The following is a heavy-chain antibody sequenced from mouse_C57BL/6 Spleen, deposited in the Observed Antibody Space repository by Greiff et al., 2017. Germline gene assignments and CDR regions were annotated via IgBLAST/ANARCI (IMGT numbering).Heavy chain of an antibody. Sequence: QVQLQQPGAELVRPGSSVKLSCKASGYTFTSYWMHWVKQRPIQGLEWIGNIDPSDSETHYNQKFKDKATLTVDKSASTSYMQLSSLTSEDSAVYYCASGRGYFDYWGQGTTLTVSS. V-gene: IGHV1-52*01. CDR2: IDPSDSET. CDR1: GYTFTSYW. J-gene: IGHJ2*01. CDR3: ASGRGYFDY.